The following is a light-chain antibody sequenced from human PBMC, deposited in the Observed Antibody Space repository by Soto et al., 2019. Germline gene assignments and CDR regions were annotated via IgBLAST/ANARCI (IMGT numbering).Light chain of an antibody. CDR1: SGSIAHNY. CDR2: ENN. J-gene: IGLJ3*02. CDR3: HSYDTSNPAWV. Sequence: NFMLTQPHSVSESPGKTVTISCTRSSGSIAHNYVQWYQQRPGSAPTTGIYENNQRPSGVPDRFSGSIDSSSNSASLTISGLRTEDEADYYCHSYDTSNPAWVFGGGTKLTVL. V-gene: IGLV6-57*04.